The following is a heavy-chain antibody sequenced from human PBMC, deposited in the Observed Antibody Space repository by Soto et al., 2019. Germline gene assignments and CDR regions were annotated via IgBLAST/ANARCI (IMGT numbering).Heavy chain of an antibody. V-gene: IGHV3-21*01. CDR3: ARDMTAMATPGTDY. Sequence: GGSLRLSCAASGFTFSSYSMNWVRQAPGKGLEWVSSISSSSSYIYYADSVKGRFTISRDNAKNSLYLQMNSLRAEDTAVYYCARDMTAMATPGTDYWGQGTLVTVSS. J-gene: IGHJ4*02. CDR2: ISSSSSYI. CDR1: GFTFSSYS. D-gene: IGHD5-18*01.